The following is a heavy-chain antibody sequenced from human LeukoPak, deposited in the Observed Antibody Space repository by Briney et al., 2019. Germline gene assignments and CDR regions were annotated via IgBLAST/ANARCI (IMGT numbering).Heavy chain of an antibody. J-gene: IGHJ4*02. CDR2: IRFDGSNVGSNV. V-gene: IGHV3-30*02. CDR3: AKDLFAMTQSAQLGY. D-gene: IGHD1-1*01. CDR1: GFTFSTYG. Sequence: GGSLRLSCATSGFTFSTYGMHWVRQAPGKGLEWVSFIRFDGSNVGSNVYYADSVEGRFTISRDNSKNTLYLQMNSLRAEDTAVYYCAKDLFAMTQSAQLGYWGQGTLVTVSS.